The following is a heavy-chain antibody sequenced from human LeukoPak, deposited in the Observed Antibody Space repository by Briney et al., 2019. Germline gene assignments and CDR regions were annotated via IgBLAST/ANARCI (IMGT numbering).Heavy chain of an antibody. J-gene: IGHJ6*03. CDR3: ARGPRYFDSLLPPYYYYMDV. V-gene: IGHV4-34*01. D-gene: IGHD3-9*01. Sequence: SETLSLTCAVYGGSFSGYYWSWIRQPPGKGLEWIGEINHSGSTNYNPSLKSRVTISVDTSKNQFSLKLSSVTAADTAVYYCARGPRYFDSLLPPYYYYMDVSGTGTTVTVSS. CDR2: INHSGST. CDR1: GGSFSGYY.